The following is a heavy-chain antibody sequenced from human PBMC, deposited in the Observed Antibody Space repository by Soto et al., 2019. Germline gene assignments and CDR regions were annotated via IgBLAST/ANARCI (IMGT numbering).Heavy chain of an antibody. CDR1: GGTFSTYI. Sequence: ASVKVSCKAPGGTFSTYIISWVRQAPGQGLEWMGRIIPIPGITNYAQKFQGRVTVTADRSTSTAYMELTSLKSEDTAVYYCARDRITTRGDAFDLWGQGTMVTVSS. CDR2: IIPIPGIT. J-gene: IGHJ3*01. D-gene: IGHD3-3*01. V-gene: IGHV1-69*04. CDR3: ARDRITTRGDAFDL.